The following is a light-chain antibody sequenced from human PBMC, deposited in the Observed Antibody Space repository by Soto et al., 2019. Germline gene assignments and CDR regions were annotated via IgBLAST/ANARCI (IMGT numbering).Light chain of an antibody. Sequence: QSALTQPASVSGSPGQSITISCTGTSSDVGTYNLVSWYQQHPGKAPKLIIYEVNKRPSGVSNRFSGSKSGNTASLTISGLQAEDEADYNCCSHADSGTFDWVFGGGTELTVL. CDR2: EVN. CDR1: SSDVGTYNL. CDR3: CSHADSGTFDWV. J-gene: IGLJ3*02. V-gene: IGLV2-23*02.